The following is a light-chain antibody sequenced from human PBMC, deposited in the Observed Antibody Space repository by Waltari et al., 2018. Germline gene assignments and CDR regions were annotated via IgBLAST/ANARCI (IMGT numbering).Light chain of an antibody. V-gene: IGKV3-20*01. CDR3: QQHGTSPFT. CDR2: GAS. Sequence: EIVLTQSPGTLSLSPGERATLSCRASQSVSSSYLAWYQQKPGQAPRLLIYGASSRATGIPDRISGSGSGTDFTLALSSLEPEDFAVYYCQQHGTSPFTFGQGTKVEIK. J-gene: IGKJ2*01. CDR1: QSVSSSY.